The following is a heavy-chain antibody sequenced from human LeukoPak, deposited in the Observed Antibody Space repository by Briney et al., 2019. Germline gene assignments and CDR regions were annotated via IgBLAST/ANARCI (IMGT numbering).Heavy chain of an antibody. J-gene: IGHJ4*02. CDR2: INPNTGDT. V-gene: IGHV1-2*04. D-gene: IGHD6-13*01. CDR3: ARAGYSSSWRPYYFDS. CDR1: GYTFSDYY. Sequence: ASVKVSCKASGYTFSDYYIHWVRQAPGQGLEWMAWINPNTGDTNYAQKFQGWVTLTRNTSISTAYVDLSRLKSDATAVYHCARAGYSSSWRPYYFDSWGQGTLVTVSS.